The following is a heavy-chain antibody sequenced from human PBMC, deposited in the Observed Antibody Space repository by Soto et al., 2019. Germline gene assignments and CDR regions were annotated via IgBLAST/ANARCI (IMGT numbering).Heavy chain of an antibody. CDR2: IYHSGST. D-gene: IGHD3-22*01. CDR1: GGSISSGGYS. Sequence: PSETLSLTCAVSGGSISSGGYSWSWIRQPPGKGLEWIGYIYHSGSTYYNPSLKSRVTISVDRSKNQFSLKLSSVTAADTAVYYCARLRGGYYSSPLDYWGQGALVTVSS. J-gene: IGHJ4*02. V-gene: IGHV4-30-2*02. CDR3: ARLRGGYYSSPLDY.